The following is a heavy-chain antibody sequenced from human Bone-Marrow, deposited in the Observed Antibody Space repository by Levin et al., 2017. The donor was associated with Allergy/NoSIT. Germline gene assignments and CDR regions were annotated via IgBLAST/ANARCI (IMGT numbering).Heavy chain of an antibody. CDR3: ARNYGDY. V-gene: IGHV3-7*01. Sequence: PGGSLRLSCAASGFTFSSYWMTWVRQAPGKGLEWVANIKQDGSEKYYVDSVEGRFTIFRDNAKNSLFLQMNSLRVEDTAVYYCARNYGDYWGQGTLVTVSS. CDR1: GFTFSSYW. CDR2: IKQDGSEK. J-gene: IGHJ4*02.